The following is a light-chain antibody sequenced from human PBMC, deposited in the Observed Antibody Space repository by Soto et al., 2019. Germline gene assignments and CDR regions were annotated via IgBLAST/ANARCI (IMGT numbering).Light chain of an antibody. CDR1: QTVNNN. CDR3: QQYNNWPLT. Sequence: EIVMTQSPATLSVSPGERATLSCRASQTVNNNLAWYQQKPGQAPRLLIYGASARATGIPARFSGSGSGTAFTLTISSLQSEDFAVYYCQQYNNWPLTFGGWTKVEIK. J-gene: IGKJ4*01. CDR2: GAS. V-gene: IGKV3-15*01.